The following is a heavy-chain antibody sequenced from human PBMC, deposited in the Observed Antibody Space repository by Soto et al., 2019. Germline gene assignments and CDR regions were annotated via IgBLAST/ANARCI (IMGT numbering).Heavy chain of an antibody. D-gene: IGHD5-12*01. V-gene: IGHV3-53*04. CDR3: ARAWKSGYGNYYYYMDV. CDR1: GFTVISNY. J-gene: IGHJ6*03. Sequence: GGSLRLSCAASGFTVISNYMSWVRQAPGKGLEWVSVIYSGGSTYYADSVKGRFTISRHNSKNTLYLQMNSLRAEDTAVYYCARAWKSGYGNYYYYMDVWGKGTTVTVSS. CDR2: IYSGGST.